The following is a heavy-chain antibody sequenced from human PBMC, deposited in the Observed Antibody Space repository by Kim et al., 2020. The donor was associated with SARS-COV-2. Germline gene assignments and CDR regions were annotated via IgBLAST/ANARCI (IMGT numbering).Heavy chain of an antibody. V-gene: IGHV3-53*01. Sequence: GGSLRLSCAASGFTVSSNYMSWVRQAPGKGLEWVSVIYSGGSTYYADSVKGRFTISRDNSKNTLYLQMNSLRAEDTAVYYCARDCSSTSCYIEYGDYYYYGMDVWGQGTTVTVSS. CDR3: ARDCSSTSCYIEYGDYYYYGMDV. J-gene: IGHJ6*02. CDR1: GFTVSSNY. D-gene: IGHD2-2*02. CDR2: IYSGGST.